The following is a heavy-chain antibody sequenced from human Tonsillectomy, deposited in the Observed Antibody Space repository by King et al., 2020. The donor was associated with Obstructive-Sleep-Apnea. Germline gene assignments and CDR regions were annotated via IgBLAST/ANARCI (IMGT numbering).Heavy chain of an antibody. Sequence: VQLEESGGGLVKPGGSLRLSCAASGFTFSSYSMNWVRPPPGKGLEWVSTISSSSSYIYYADSVKGPLTISRDNAQNSLHLQMNSPRAEDTAVYYCAGDLVGATPGDAFDIWGQGTMVTGPS. CDR2: ISSSSSYI. D-gene: IGHD1-26*01. V-gene: IGHV3-21*01. J-gene: IGHJ3*02. CDR1: GFTFSSYS. CDR3: AGDLVGATPGDAFDI.